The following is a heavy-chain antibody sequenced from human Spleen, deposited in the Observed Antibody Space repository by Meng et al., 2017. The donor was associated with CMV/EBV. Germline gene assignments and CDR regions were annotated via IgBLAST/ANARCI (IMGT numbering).Heavy chain of an antibody. D-gene: IGHD1-14*01. Sequence: QVRLQQGGAGLLKPSETLSLTCAVYGGSFSGYYWGWIRQSPGKGLEWIGEINDIGDTNYNPSLKSRVTISVDTSKNRFSLKLSSVTAADRAVYYCTRRTLPFEVWGQGTLVTVSS. J-gene: IGHJ4*02. V-gene: IGHV4-34*01. CDR2: INDIGDT. CDR1: GGSFSGYY. CDR3: TRRTLPFEV.